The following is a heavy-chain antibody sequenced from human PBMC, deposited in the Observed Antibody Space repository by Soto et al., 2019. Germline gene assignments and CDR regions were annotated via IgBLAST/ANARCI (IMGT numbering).Heavy chain of an antibody. J-gene: IGHJ6*02. Sequence: GGSLRLSCTFSGFTSDDYDYALTWVRQAPGKGLQWLGLIRGSTYGGTTEYAASVKGRFTISRDDSKGIAYLQMNSLKTEDTAVYYCYRDGDFYGLDVWGQGTTVTGSS. CDR1: GFTSDDYDYA. V-gene: IGHV3-49*04. CDR3: YRDGDFYGLDV. D-gene: IGHD3-3*01. CDR2: IRGSTYGGTT.